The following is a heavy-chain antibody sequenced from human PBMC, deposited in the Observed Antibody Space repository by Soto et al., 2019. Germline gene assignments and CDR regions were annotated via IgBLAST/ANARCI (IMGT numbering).Heavy chain of an antibody. Sequence: ASVKVSCTVSGSTHTELSMHWVRQAPGKGLEWMGGFDPEDGETIYAQKFQGRVTMTEDTSTDTAYMELSSLRSEDTAVYYCATEITLAARRDYYYYYGMDVWGQGTTVTVSS. CDR1: GSTHTELS. CDR3: ATEITLAARRDYYYYYGMDV. V-gene: IGHV1-24*01. D-gene: IGHD2-15*01. CDR2: FDPEDGET. J-gene: IGHJ6*02.